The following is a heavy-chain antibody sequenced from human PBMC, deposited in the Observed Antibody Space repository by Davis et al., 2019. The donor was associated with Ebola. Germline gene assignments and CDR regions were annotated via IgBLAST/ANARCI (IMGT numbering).Heavy chain of an antibody. CDR3: ARHSVGYSSRLDAFDI. V-gene: IGHV4-61*09. J-gene: IGHJ3*02. Sequence: PSETLSLTCTVSGGSISSDRYYWSWIRQPAGKGLEWIGHIYTSGSTNYNPSLKSRVTISVDTSKNQFSLKLSSVTAADTAVYYCARHSVGYSSRLDAFDIWGQGTMVTVSS. CDR2: IYTSGST. CDR1: GGSISSDRYY. D-gene: IGHD6-13*01.